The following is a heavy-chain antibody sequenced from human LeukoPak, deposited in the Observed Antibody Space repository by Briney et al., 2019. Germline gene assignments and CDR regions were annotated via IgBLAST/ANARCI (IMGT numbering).Heavy chain of an antibody. CDR1: GFTFSSYG. CDR3: AKGRGRIAVAGTGIDY. J-gene: IGHJ4*02. D-gene: IGHD6-19*01. Sequence: PGGSLRLSCAASGFTFSSYGMHWVRQAPGKGLEWVAVISYDGGNKYYADSVKGRFTISRDNSKNTLYLQMNSLRAEDTAVYYCAKGRGRIAVAGTGIDYWGQGTLVTVSS. V-gene: IGHV3-30*18. CDR2: ISYDGGNK.